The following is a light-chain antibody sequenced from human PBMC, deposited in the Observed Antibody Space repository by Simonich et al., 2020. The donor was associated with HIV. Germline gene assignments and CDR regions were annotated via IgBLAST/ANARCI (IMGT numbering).Light chain of an antibody. V-gene: IGKV1-5*03. CDR2: KAS. CDR3: QQLNSYPLT. CDR1: QIISSW. Sequence: DIQMTQSPSTLSASVGDRVTITCRASQIISSWLAWYQQKPGHAPKLLIYKASSLESGVPSRFSGSGSGTEFTLTISSLKPDDFATYYCQQLNSYPLTFGGGTKVEIK. J-gene: IGKJ4*01.